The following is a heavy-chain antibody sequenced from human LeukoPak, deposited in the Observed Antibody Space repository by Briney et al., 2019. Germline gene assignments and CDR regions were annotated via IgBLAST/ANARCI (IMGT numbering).Heavy chain of an antibody. Sequence: HPGGSLRLSCAVSGFTFSDYGMHWVRQAPGKGLEWVALIRKDGSNRHYADSVKGRFTISRDNAKNTDYLQMNSLTTEDTGLYFCAKEGVGATVGDPYHMDVWGKGTTVIDSS. CDR2: IRKDGSNR. D-gene: IGHD1-26*01. V-gene: IGHV3-30*02. CDR3: AKEGVGATVGDPYHMDV. J-gene: IGHJ6*03. CDR1: GFTFSDYG.